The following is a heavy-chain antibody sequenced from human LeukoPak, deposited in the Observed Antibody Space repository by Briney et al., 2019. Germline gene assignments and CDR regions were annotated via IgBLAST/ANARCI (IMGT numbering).Heavy chain of an antibody. Sequence: GTSLRLSCAASGFTFSKYGMHWVRQAPGKGLEWVAVISYDGGEQHYGDSVKGRFSISRDDSKSTIYLQMNSLTIEDTALYYCAKPRTFYDILTVSFQQWGQGTWVSVSS. CDR2: ISYDGGEQ. V-gene: IGHV3-30*18. CDR3: AKPRTFYDILTVSFQQ. J-gene: IGHJ1*01. CDR1: GFTFSKYG. D-gene: IGHD3-9*01.